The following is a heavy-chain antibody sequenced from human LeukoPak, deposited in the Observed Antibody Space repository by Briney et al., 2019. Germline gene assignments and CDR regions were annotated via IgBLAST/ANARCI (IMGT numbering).Heavy chain of an antibody. CDR1: GGSISSYY. V-gene: IGHV4-4*07. CDR3: ARVLSRGLLRTYDAFDM. CDR2: MYTTGST. J-gene: IGHJ3*02. D-gene: IGHD3-22*01. Sequence: SETLSLTCTVSGGSISSYYWSWIRQPAGEGLEWIGRMYTTGSTNYNPSLESRVTISLDASRNQFSLMLSSVTAADTAVYYCARVLSRGLLRTYDAFDMWGQGTVVTFSS.